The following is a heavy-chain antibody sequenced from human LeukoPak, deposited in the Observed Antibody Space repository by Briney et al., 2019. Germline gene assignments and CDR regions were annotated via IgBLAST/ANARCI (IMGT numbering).Heavy chain of an antibody. J-gene: IGHJ4*02. CDR3: AREFYYDSSGNYFDY. V-gene: IGHV4-59*12. Sequence: KPSETLSLTCTVSGGSISSYYWSWIRQPPGKGLEWIGYIYYSGSTNYSPSLKSRITISVDTSKNQFSLKLSSVTAADTAVYYCAREFYYDSSGNYFDYWGQGTLVTVSS. CDR1: GGSISSYY. CDR2: IYYSGST. D-gene: IGHD3-22*01.